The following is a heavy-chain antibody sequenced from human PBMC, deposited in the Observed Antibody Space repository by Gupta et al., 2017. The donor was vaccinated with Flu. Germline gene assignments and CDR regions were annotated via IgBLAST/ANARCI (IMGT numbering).Heavy chain of an antibody. Sequence: IGYIDYSGSTHYNPSLRSRLTISGDTSNNQFSLKLTSVTAADTAVYYCARAKSGYYYQTFDHWGQGTLVTVSS. D-gene: IGHD3-22*01. CDR2: IDYSGST. CDR3: ARAKSGYYYQTFDH. J-gene: IGHJ5*02. V-gene: IGHV4-31*02.